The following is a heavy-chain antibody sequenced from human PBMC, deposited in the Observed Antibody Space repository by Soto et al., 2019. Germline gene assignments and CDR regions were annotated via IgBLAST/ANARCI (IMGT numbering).Heavy chain of an antibody. CDR2: ISGSGGST. V-gene: IGHV3-23*01. D-gene: IGHD3-3*01. CDR3: AKEDVVTKYYDFWSGYYNWFDP. Sequence: GGSLRLSCAASGFTFSSYAMSWVRQAPGKGLEWVSAISGSGGSTYYADSVKGRFTISRDNSKNTLYLQMNSLRAEDTAVYYCAKEDVVTKYYDFWSGYYNWFDPWGQGTLVTVSS. CDR1: GFTFSSYA. J-gene: IGHJ5*02.